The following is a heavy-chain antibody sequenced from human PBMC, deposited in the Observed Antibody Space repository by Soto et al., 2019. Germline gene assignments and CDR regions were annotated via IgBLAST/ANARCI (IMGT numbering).Heavy chain of an antibody. CDR3: ASGGGGDKRGYFDY. J-gene: IGHJ4*02. CDR1: GGSFSGYY. D-gene: IGHD4-17*01. CDR2: INHSGST. V-gene: IGHV4-34*01. Sequence: QVQLQQWGAGLLKPSETLSLTCAVYGGSFSGYYWSWIRQPPGKGLEWIGEINHSGSTNYNPSLKSRVTISVDTSKNQFSLKLSSVTAADTAVYYCASGGGGDKRGYFDYWGQGTLVTVSS.